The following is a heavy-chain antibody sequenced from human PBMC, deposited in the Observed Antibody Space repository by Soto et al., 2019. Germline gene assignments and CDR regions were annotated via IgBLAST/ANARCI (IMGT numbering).Heavy chain of an antibody. CDR3: ARDEVVPAAIFYYYGMDV. J-gene: IGHJ6*02. D-gene: IGHD2-2*01. V-gene: IGHV3-48*02. CDR2: ISSSSSTI. CDR1: GFTFSSYS. Sequence: PGGSLRLSCAASGFTFSSYSMNWVRQAPGKGLEWVSYISSSSSTIYYADSVKGRFTISRDNAKNSLYLQMNSLRDEDTAVYYCARDEVVPAAIFYYYGMDVWGQGTTVTVSS.